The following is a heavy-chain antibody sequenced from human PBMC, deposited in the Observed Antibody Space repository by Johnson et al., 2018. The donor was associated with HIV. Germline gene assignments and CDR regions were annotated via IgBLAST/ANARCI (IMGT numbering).Heavy chain of an antibody. Sequence: EVQLVESGGGLVKPGGSLRLSCAASGFTFTNAWMHWVRQAPGKGLEWVGRIKRKTDGETTDYTTPVKGRFTISRDDSKNTLYLQMNSLKTEDTAVYYCTTVVVITQDACDIWGQGTMVTVSS. CDR1: GFTFTNAW. D-gene: IGHD3-22*01. CDR3: TTVVVITQDACDI. V-gene: IGHV3-15*01. CDR2: IKRKTDGETT. J-gene: IGHJ3*02.